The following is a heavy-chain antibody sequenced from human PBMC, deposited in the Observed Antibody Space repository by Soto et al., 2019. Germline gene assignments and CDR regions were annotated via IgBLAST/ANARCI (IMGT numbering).Heavy chain of an antibody. CDR3: ARGPGGPDGPGDY. CDR2: INAGNGNT. Sequence: QVQLVQSGAEVKKPGASVKVSCKASGYTFTSYAMHWVRQAPGQRLEWMGWINAGNGNTKYSQKFQGRVTITRDTSASTAYMELSILRSADTAVYYCARGPGGPDGPGDYWGQGTLVTVSS. CDR1: GYTFTSYA. J-gene: IGHJ4*02. V-gene: IGHV1-3*01. D-gene: IGHD2-15*01.